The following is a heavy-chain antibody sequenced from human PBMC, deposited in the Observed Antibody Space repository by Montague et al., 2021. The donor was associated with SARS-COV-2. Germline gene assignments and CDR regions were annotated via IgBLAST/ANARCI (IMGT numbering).Heavy chain of an antibody. D-gene: IGHD1-7*01. V-gene: IGHV4-59*01. J-gene: IGHJ5*02. CDR1: GGSISSYY. CDR2: NYYSGST. Sequence: SETLSLTCTVSGGSISSYYWSWIRQPPGKGLEWIGYNYYSGSTNYNPSPKSRVTTSVDTPKNQFSLKLSSVTAADTAVYYCARAAGYNWNYGYNWFDPWGQGTLFTVSS. CDR3: ARAAGYNWNYGYNWFDP.